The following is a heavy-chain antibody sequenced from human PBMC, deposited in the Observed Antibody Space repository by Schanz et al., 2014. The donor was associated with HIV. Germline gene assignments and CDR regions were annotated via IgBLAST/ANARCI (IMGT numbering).Heavy chain of an antibody. CDR3: ARSPDYGDLRRGDWFDP. Sequence: QAQLVQSGAEVKKSGASVRVSCKASGYTFTSYDVNWVRQATGQGLEWMGWMNPNSGNTGYAQKFQGRVDMPRTTSISTAYMELRGLTSEDPAVYYCARSPDYGDLRRGDWFDPWGQGTLVIVSS. D-gene: IGHD4-17*01. CDR1: GYTFTSYD. V-gene: IGHV1-8*01. J-gene: IGHJ5*02. CDR2: MNPNSGNT.